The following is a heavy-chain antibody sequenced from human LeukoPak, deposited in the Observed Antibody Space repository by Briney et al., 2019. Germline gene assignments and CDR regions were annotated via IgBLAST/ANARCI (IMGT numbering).Heavy chain of an antibody. Sequence: GASVKVSCKASGGTFSSYAISWVRQAPGQGLEWMGGIIPIFGTANYAQKFQGGVTITADESTSTAYMELSSLRSEDTAVYYCAYTQLLWSSAEDAFDIWGQGTMVTVSS. J-gene: IGHJ3*02. D-gene: IGHD3-10*01. V-gene: IGHV1-69*13. CDR3: AYTQLLWSSAEDAFDI. CDR1: GGTFSSYA. CDR2: IIPIFGTA.